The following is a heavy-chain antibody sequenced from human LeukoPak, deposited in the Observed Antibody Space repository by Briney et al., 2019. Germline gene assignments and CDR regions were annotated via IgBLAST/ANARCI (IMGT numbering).Heavy chain of an antibody. J-gene: IGHJ3*02. CDR3: ARGSPVTATAHLGFDI. V-gene: IGHV4-59*08. D-gene: IGHD2-21*02. Sequence: SETLSLTCTISGGSISSYYWSWIRQPPGKGLEWIGYIYYSGSTNYNPPLKSRVTISVDTSKNQFSLKLSSVTAADTAVYYCARGSPVTATAHLGFDIWGQGTMVTVSS. CDR2: IYYSGST. CDR1: GGSISSYY.